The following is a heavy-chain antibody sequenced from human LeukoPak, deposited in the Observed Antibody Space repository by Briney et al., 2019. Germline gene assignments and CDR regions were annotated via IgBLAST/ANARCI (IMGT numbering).Heavy chain of an antibody. V-gene: IGHV4-4*02. Sequence: GSLRLSCAASGFSFSNYWMTWLRQPPGKGLEWIGSVYYSGTTYYNPSLRSRLIISVDTSQSQFSLNLSSITAADTAVYYCAREAFSSGGYPPPNFDYWGQGILVTVSS. D-gene: IGHD3-10*01. CDR1: GFSFSNYW. CDR2: VYYSGTT. J-gene: IGHJ4*02. CDR3: AREAFSSGGYPPPNFDY.